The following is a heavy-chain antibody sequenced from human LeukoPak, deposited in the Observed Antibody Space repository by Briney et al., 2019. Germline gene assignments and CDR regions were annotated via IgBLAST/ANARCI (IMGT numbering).Heavy chain of an antibody. CDR3: ARAPLYGSCEY. CDR2: ISGYNGNT. V-gene: IGHV1-18*01. Sequence: GASVKVSCKASGYTFSSYGISWVQQAPGQGLEWMGWISGYNGNTNYAQKLQGRVTMTTDTSTSTAYMELRSLRSDDTAVYYCARAPLYGSCEYWGQGTLVTVSS. D-gene: IGHD6-6*01. CDR1: GYTFSSYG. J-gene: IGHJ4*02.